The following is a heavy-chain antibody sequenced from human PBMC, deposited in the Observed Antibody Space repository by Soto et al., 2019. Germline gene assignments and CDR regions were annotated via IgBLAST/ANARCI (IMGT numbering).Heavy chain of an antibody. Sequence: QVQLVQSGAEVKKPGSSVKVSCKASGGTFRSYAISWVRQAPGQGLGWMGGIIPIFGTANYAQKFQGRVTIIADESTSTAYMEVSSLRFEDTAVYYCARGAGSSPSHYYYYGMDVWGQGATVTVSS. CDR1: GGTFRSYA. D-gene: IGHD6-13*01. V-gene: IGHV1-69*01. J-gene: IGHJ6*02. CDR3: ARGAGSSPSHYYYYGMDV. CDR2: IIPIFGTA.